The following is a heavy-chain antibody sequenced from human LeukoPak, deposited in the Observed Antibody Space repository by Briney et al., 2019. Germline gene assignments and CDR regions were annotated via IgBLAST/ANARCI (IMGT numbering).Heavy chain of an antibody. Sequence: GGSLRLSCAASGFTVSSNYMSWVRQAPGKGLEWVSVIYSGGSTYYADSVKGRFTISRDNSKNTLYLQMNSLRAEDTAVYYCAKEQQGDYYDSSGYYGYWGQGTLVTVSS. D-gene: IGHD3-22*01. CDR2: IYSGGST. V-gene: IGHV3-53*01. CDR3: AKEQQGDYYDSSGYYGY. CDR1: GFTVSSNY. J-gene: IGHJ4*02.